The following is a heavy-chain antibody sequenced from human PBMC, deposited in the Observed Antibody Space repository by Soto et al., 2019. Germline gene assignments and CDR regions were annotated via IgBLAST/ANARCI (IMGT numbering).Heavy chain of an antibody. Sequence: SETLSLTCTVSGGSISSYYWSWIRQPPGKGLEWIGYIYYSGSTNYNPSLKSRVTISVDTSKNQFSLKLSSVTAADTAVYYCARSEYSSSTYYFDYWGQGTLVTVSS. V-gene: IGHV4-59*08. CDR3: ARSEYSSSTYYFDY. CDR2: IYYSGST. J-gene: IGHJ4*02. CDR1: GGSISSYY. D-gene: IGHD6-6*01.